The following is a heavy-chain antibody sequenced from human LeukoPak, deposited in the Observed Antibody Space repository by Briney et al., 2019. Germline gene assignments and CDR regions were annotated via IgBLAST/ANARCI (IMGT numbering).Heavy chain of an antibody. CDR2: IKSKTDGGTT. D-gene: IGHD3-10*01. Sequence: GTLSLTCAVSGASITSSNWWSWVRQAPGKGLEWVGRIKSKTDGGTTDYAAPVKGRFTISRDDSKNTLYLQMNSLKTEDTAVYYCTTGQMGRITMVRGVIITPGYWGQGTLVTVSS. J-gene: IGHJ4*02. CDR3: TTGQMGRITMVRGVIITPGY. CDR1: GASITSSNW. V-gene: IGHV3-15*01.